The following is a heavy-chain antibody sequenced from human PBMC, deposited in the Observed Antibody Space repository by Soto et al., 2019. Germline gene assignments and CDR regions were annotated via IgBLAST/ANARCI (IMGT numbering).Heavy chain of an antibody. CDR2: IYYSGST. J-gene: IGHJ4*02. CDR3: ARRGADRYKNFDY. Sequence: SETLSLTCTVSGGSISSYYWSWIRQPPGKGLEWIGYIYYSGSTNYNPSLKSRVTISVVTSKNQFSLKLSSVTAADTAVYYCARRGADRYKNFDYWGQGTLVTVSS. V-gene: IGHV4-59*08. CDR1: GGSISSYY. D-gene: IGHD1-1*01.